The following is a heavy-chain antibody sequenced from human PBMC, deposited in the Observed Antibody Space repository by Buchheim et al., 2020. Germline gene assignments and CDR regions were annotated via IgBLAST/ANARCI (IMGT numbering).Heavy chain of an antibody. D-gene: IGHD6-19*01. CDR3: ARELDISGGYWGDSPPS. V-gene: IGHV4-39*02. CDR1: GGSISSSSYY. J-gene: IGHJ4*02. CDR2: IYYSGST. Sequence: QLQLQESGPGLVKPSETLSLTCTVSGGSISSSSYYWGWIRQPPGKGLEWIGSIYYSGSTHHNPSLKSRVTISVDTSKNQFSLKLSSVTAADTAVYYCARELDISGGYWGDSPPSWGQGTL.